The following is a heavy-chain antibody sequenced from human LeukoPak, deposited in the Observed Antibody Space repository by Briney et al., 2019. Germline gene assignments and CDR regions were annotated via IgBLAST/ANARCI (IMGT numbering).Heavy chain of an antibody. CDR1: GFTFSSYW. V-gene: IGHV3-7*03. Sequence: GGSLRLSCAASGFTFSSYWMSWVRQAPGKGLEWVANIKQDGSEKYYVDSVKGRFTISRDNAKNSLYLQMNSLRADDAFVYECARELLSVAGIDYWGQGTLVTVSS. J-gene: IGHJ4*02. D-gene: IGHD3-16*02. CDR3: ARELLSVAGIDY. CDR2: IKQDGSEK.